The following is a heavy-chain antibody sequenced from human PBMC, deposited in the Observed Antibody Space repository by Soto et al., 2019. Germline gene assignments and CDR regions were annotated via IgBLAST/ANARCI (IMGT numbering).Heavy chain of an antibody. J-gene: IGHJ4*02. Sequence: GGSLRLSCAASGFTFDDYAMHWVRQAPGKGLEWVSGISWNSGRVGYADSVKGRFTISRDNAKNSLYLQMNSLRAEDTALYYCAKPPTAATPGYWGQGTPVTVSS. CDR2: ISWNSGRV. CDR3: AKPPTAATPGY. CDR1: GFTFDDYA. V-gene: IGHV3-9*01. D-gene: IGHD2-15*01.